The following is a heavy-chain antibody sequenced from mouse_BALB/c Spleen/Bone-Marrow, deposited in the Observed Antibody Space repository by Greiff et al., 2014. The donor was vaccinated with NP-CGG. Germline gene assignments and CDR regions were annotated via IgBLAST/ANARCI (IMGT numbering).Heavy chain of an antibody. CDR1: GYTFTSYV. V-gene: IGHV1-14*01. D-gene: IGHD2-14*01. Sequence: QLVESGPELVKPGASVKMSCKASGYTFTSYVMHWVKQKPGQGLEWIGYINPYNDGTKYNEKFKGKATLTSDKSSSTAYMELSSLASEDSAVYYCASRGYYCYAMDYWGQGTSVTVSS. CDR3: ASRGYYCYAMDY. J-gene: IGHJ4*01. CDR2: INPYNDGT.